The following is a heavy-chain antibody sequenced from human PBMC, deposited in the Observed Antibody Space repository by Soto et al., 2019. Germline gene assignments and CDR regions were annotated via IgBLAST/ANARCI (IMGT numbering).Heavy chain of an antibody. V-gene: IGHV3-30*09. CDR2: ISSDGSDK. CDR3: ARDRQYGAGFIDV. Sequence: RRLSCAASGFTFSSYAMHWVRQAPGKGLEWVAVISSDGSDKYYADSVKGRFAISRDNSKSTLYVQLNRMRAEDTALYYCARDRQYGAGFIDVWGQGTTVTVSS. J-gene: IGHJ6*02. CDR1: GFTFSSYA. D-gene: IGHD3-10*01.